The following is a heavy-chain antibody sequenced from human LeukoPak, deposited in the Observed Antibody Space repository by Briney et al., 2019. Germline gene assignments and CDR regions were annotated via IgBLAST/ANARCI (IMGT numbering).Heavy chain of an antibody. V-gene: IGHV3-23*01. CDR3: AKGSPFLPYQEWGDVFDF. CDR2: ISGSGGST. Sequence: PGGSLRLSCAASGFTFSSYAMSWVRQAPGKGLEWVSAISGSGGSTYYADSVKGRFTISRDNSKNTLYLQMNSLRAEDTAVYYCAKGSPFLPYQEWGDVFDFWVKGKRDAVS. J-gene: IGHJ3*01. CDR1: GFTFSSYA. D-gene: IGHD1-26*01.